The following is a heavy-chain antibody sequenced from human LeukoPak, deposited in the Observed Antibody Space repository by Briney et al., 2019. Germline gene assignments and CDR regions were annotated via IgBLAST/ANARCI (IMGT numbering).Heavy chain of an antibody. D-gene: IGHD2-15*01. J-gene: IGHJ5*02. CDR1: GYSISSGYY. Sequence: SETLSLTCTVSGYSISSGYYWSWIRQPPGKGLEWIGEINHSGSTYYNPSLKSRVTISIDTSKNQFSLKLSSVTAADTAVYYCARGTVGYCSGGSCQGWFDPWGQGTLVTVSS. CDR3: ARGTVGYCSGGSCQGWFDP. V-gene: IGHV4-38-2*02. CDR2: INHSGST.